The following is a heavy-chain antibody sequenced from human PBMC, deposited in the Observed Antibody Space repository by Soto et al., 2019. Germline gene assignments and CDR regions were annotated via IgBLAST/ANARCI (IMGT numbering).Heavy chain of an antibody. CDR1: GFTFNNYA. CDR3: AKEMSYGRPYDY. V-gene: IGHV3-23*01. CDR2: ISATGDNT. D-gene: IGHD1-26*01. Sequence: GGSLRLSCAASGFTFNNYAVSWVRQAPGKGLEWVSAISATGDNTYYADFVEGRFTISRDNSRNTLYLQMNGLRVEDTAMYYCAKEMSYGRPYDYWGQGTLVTVS. J-gene: IGHJ4*02.